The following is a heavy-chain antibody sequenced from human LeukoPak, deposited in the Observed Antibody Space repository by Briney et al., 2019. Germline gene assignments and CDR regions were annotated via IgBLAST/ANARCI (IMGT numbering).Heavy chain of an antibody. D-gene: IGHD1-26*01. CDR2: INHSGST. Sequence: SETLSLTCAVYGGSFSGYYWSWNRQPPGKGLEWIGEINHSGSTNYNPSLKSRVTISVDTSKNQFSLKLSSVTTADTAVYYCARHPTVGSGTYYGYYYYYGMDVWGQGTTVTVSS. CDR1: GGSFSGYY. J-gene: IGHJ6*02. V-gene: IGHV4-34*01. CDR3: ARHPTVGSGTYYGYYYYYGMDV.